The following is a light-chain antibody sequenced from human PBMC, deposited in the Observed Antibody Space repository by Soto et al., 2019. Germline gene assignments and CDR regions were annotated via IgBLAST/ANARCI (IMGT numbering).Light chain of an antibody. CDR3: SSYTSSSTLQHVV. V-gene: IGLV2-14*01. CDR1: SSDVGGYNY. J-gene: IGLJ2*01. CDR2: DVI. Sequence: QSALTQPASVSGSPVQSITISCTGTSSDVGGYNYVSWYQQHPGKAPKLMIYDVINRPSGVSNRFSGSKSGNTASLTISGLQAEDEADYYCSSYTSSSTLQHVVFGGGTKLTVL.